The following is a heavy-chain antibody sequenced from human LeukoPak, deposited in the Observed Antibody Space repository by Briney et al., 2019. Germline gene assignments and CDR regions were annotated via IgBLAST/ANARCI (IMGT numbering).Heavy chain of an antibody. Sequence: NPSETLSLTCTVSGGSISSSSYNGGGIRQPPGKGREGMGRIYYSGSTYYNPSLKSRVTISVDTSKNQFSLKLSSVTAADTAVYYCARHDAGSGWYAGGGFDYWGQGTLVTVSS. CDR2: IYYSGST. CDR3: ARHDAGSGWYAGGGFDY. CDR1: GGSISSSSYN. J-gene: IGHJ4*02. D-gene: IGHD6-19*01. V-gene: IGHV4-39*01.